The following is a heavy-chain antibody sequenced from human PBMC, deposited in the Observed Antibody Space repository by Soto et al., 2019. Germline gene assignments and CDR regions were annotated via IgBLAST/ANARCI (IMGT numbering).Heavy chain of an antibody. V-gene: IGHV3-33*01. Sequence: QVQLVESGGGVVQPGRSLRLSCAASGFTFSSYGMHWVRQAPGKGLERVAVIWYDGSNKYYADSVKGRFTISRDNSKNTLYLQMNSLRAEDTAVYYCARDDCISTSCLDTVPYDYGMDVWGQGTTVTVSS. CDR3: ARDDCISTSCLDTVPYDYGMDV. CDR1: GFTFSSYG. D-gene: IGHD2-2*01. CDR2: IWYDGSNK. J-gene: IGHJ6*02.